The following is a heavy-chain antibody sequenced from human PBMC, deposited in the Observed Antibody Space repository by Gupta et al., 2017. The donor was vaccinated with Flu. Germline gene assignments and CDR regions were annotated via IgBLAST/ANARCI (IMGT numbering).Heavy chain of an antibody. CDR2: IRNKANSYTT. Sequence: VRQAPGKGLEWVGRIRNKANSYTTEYAASVKGRFTISRDDSKNSVYLQMNSLQTEDTAVYYCPRLVRVGVDQKYYYYMDVWGKGTTVTVSS. V-gene: IGHV3-72*01. CDR3: PRLVRVGVDQKYYYYMDV. J-gene: IGHJ6*03. D-gene: IGHD3-3*01.